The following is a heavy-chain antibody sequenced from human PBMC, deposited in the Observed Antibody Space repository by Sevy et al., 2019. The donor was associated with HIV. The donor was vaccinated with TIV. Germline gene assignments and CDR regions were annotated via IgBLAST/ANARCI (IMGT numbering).Heavy chain of an antibody. D-gene: IGHD3-3*01. V-gene: IGHV3-33*01. CDR1: GFTFSSYG. J-gene: IGHJ4*02. CDR2: IWYDGSNK. CDR3: ARVGSAAAINYDFWSGYYEGDY. Sequence: LSLTCAASGFTFSSYGMHWVRQAPGKGLEWVAVIWYDGSNKYYADSVKGRFTISRDNSKNTLYLQMNSLRAEDTAMYYCARVGSAAAINYDFWSGYYEGDYWGQGTLVTVSS.